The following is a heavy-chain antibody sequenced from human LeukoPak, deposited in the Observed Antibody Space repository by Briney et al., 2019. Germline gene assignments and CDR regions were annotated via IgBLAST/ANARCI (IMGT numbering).Heavy chain of an antibody. J-gene: IGHJ6*02. CDR1: GYTFTSYA. Sequence: ASVKVSCKASGYTFTSYAMNWVRQAPGQGLEWMGWISAYNGNTNYAQKLQGRVTMTTDTSTSTAYMELRSLRSDDTAVYYCARDPGRAVAGSYYYYGMDVWGQGTTVTVSS. D-gene: IGHD6-19*01. V-gene: IGHV1-18*01. CDR3: ARDPGRAVAGSYYYYGMDV. CDR2: ISAYNGNT.